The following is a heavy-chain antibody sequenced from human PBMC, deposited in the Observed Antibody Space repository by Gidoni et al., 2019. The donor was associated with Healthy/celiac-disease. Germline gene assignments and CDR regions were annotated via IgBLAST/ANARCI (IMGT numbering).Heavy chain of an antibody. J-gene: IGHJ3*02. CDR3: ASDYGGKGGAFDI. D-gene: IGHD4-17*01. CDR2: VYTSGST. V-gene: IGHV4-4*07. Sequence: QGQMQESGPGLVTPSETLSVTGTVSGGSISSDYWSWIRQPAGKGLEWIGRVYTSGSTNYNPSLKSRVTMSVDTSKNQFSLKLSSVTAADTAVYYCASDYGGKGGAFDIWGQGTMVTVSS. CDR1: GGSISSDY.